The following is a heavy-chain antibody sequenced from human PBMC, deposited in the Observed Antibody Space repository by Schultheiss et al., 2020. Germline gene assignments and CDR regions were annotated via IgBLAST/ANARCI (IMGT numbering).Heavy chain of an antibody. Sequence: KISCKASGYTFTGYYMHWVRQAPGQGLEWMGGIIPIFGTANYAQKFQGRVTITADESTSTAYMELSSLRSEDTAVYYCARSAVGGSGSYYTTYYYGMDVWGQGTTVTVSS. CDR2: IIPIFGTA. D-gene: IGHD3-10*01. J-gene: IGHJ6*02. CDR1: GYTFTGYY. CDR3: ARSAVGGSGSYYTTYYYGMDV. V-gene: IGHV1-69*01.